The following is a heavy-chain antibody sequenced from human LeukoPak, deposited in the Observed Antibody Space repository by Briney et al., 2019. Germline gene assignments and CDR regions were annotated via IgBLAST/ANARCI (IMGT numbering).Heavy chain of an antibody. J-gene: IGHJ4*02. CDR3: ARGLRFLNY. V-gene: IGHV4-34*01. CDR1: GGSFSGYY. Sequence: PSETLSLTCAVYGGSFSGYYWSWIRQPPGKGLEWIGEINHSGSTNYNPSLKSRVTISVDTSKNQFSLKLNSVTAADTAVYYCARGLRFLNYWGQGTLVTVSS. CDR2: INHSGST. D-gene: IGHD3-3*01.